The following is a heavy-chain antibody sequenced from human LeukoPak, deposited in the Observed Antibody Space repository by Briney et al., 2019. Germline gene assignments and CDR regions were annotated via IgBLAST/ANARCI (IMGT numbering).Heavy chain of an antibody. CDR1: GFSFNTYW. D-gene: IGHD3-16*02. CDR3: ARRSYRGVITVYYYYYMDV. V-gene: IGHV3-7*01. J-gene: IGHJ6*03. Sequence: GGSLKLSCVASGFSFNTYWMSWVRQAPGKGLEWVANIKQDGSEQYYADSVKGRFTISRDNAKNSVYLQMNRLRVEDTAVYYCARRSYRGVITVYYYYYMDVWGKGTPVTVSS. CDR2: IKQDGSEQ.